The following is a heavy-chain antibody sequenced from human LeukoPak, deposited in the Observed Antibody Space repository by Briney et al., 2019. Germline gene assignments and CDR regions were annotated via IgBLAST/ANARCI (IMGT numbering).Heavy chain of an antibody. CDR1: GFTFSSYW. J-gene: IGHJ6*04. CDR2: IKQDGSEK. CDR3: ARSRGPGSYYYYGMDV. Sequence: PGGSLRLSCAASGFTFSSYWMSWVRRAPGKGLEWVANIKQDGSEKYYVDSVKGRFTISRDNAKNSLYLQMNSLRAEDTAVYYCARSRGPGSYYYYGMDVWGKGTTVTVSS. D-gene: IGHD3-10*01. V-gene: IGHV3-7*01.